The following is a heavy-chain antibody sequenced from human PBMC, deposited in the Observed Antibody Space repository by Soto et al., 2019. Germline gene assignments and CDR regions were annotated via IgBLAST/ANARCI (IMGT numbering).Heavy chain of an antibody. CDR3: ASIRASGWTKEGWFDP. CDR2: INPGGST. J-gene: IGHJ5*02. D-gene: IGHD6-13*01. Sequence: SETLSLTCAVYGGSFSGYYWSWIRQPPGKGLEWIGEINPGGSTNYNPSLKGRVTISVDTSKNQFSLKMSSVTAADTAVYFCASIRASGWTKEGWFDPWGQGTPVTVSS. CDR1: GGSFSGYY. V-gene: IGHV4-34*01.